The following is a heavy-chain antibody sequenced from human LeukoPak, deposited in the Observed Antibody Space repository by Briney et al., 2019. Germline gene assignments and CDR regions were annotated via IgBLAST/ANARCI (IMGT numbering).Heavy chain of an antibody. Sequence: PSETLSLTCAVYGGSFSGYYWSWIRQPPGKGLEWIGEINHSGSTNYNPSLKSRVTISVDTSKNQFSLKLSSVTAADTAVYYCARGDKQNYYYYYMDVWGKGTTVTVSS. J-gene: IGHJ6*03. CDR1: GGSFSGYY. CDR3: ARGDKQNYYYYYMDV. CDR2: INHSGST. V-gene: IGHV4-34*01. D-gene: IGHD1/OR15-1a*01.